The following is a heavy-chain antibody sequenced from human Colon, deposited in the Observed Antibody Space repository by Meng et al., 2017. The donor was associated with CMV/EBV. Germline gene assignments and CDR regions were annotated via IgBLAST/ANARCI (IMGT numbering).Heavy chain of an antibody. CDR2: IHHTERT. CDR1: GYFISTDYY. V-gene: IGHV4-38-2*02. Sequence: SEILSPTCPVFGYFISTDYYWGWVRQPPGKGLEWIGSIHHTERTYYNPSLKSRATIPVDTSKNQFSLSLTSVTATDTAVYYCTRVSYSRSSYYCYGMDVWGQGTTVTVSS. CDR3: TRVSYSRSSYYCYGMDV. D-gene: IGHD3-22*01. J-gene: IGHJ6*02.